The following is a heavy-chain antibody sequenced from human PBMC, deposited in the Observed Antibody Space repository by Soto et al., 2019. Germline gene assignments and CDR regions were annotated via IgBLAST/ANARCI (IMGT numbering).Heavy chain of an antibody. V-gene: IGHV4-4*02. CDR2: IYLSGST. CDR1: GDSMSSNNW. D-gene: IGHD6-13*01. CDR3: ATRSPSTITASGFS. Sequence: QVQLQESGPGLVKPSGTLSLNCAVYGDSMSSNNWWTWVRQPPGKGLEWIGEIYLSGSTNYNPSLKSRVTISVDKSKNQFSLNLSSVTAADTDVYYCATRSPSTITASGFSWGQGTLVTVSS. J-gene: IGHJ5*02.